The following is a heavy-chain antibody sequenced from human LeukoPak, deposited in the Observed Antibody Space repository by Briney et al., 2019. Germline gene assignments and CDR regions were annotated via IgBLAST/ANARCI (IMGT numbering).Heavy chain of an antibody. D-gene: IGHD6-19*01. J-gene: IGHJ4*02. CDR2: ISGSGGST. CDR1: GFTFSDYY. V-gene: IGHV3-23*01. CDR3: AKGQYSSGWYYDY. Sequence: GGSLRLSCAASGFTFSDYYMSWIRQAPGKGLEWVSAISGSGGSTYYADSVKGRFTISRDNSKNTLYLQMNSLRAEDTAVYYCAKGQYSSGWYYDYWGQGTLVTVSS.